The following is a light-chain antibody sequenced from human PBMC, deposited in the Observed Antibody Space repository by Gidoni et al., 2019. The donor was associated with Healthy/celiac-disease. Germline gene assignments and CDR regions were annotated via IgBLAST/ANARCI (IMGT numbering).Light chain of an antibody. J-gene: IGKJ1*01. V-gene: IGKV3-20*01. CDR2: GAS. Sequence: IVLTQSPGTLSLSPGERATLSCRASQSVSSSYLAWYQQKPGQAPRLPIYGASSRATGIPDRFSGSGSGTDFTLTISRLEPEDFAVYYCQQYGSSTWTFXXXTKVEIK. CDR1: QSVSSSY. CDR3: QQYGSSTWT.